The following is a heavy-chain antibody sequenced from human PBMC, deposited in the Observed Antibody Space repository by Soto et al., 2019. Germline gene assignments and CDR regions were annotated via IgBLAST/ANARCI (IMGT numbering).Heavy chain of an antibody. V-gene: IGHV3-23*01. D-gene: IGHD6-19*01. CDR3: AKDNLAPYSKGWAIRFDP. Sequence: DVHLLESGGGLVQPGGSLRLSCAASGFTFSSYAMGWVREGPGGGLEWVSSIGGSGSYTYYADSVKGRFTISRANFKSTLYLQMNSLRAEDTAVYYCAKDNLAPYSKGWAIRFDPWGQGTLVTVSS. CDR2: IGGSGSYT. CDR1: GFTFSSYA. J-gene: IGHJ5*02.